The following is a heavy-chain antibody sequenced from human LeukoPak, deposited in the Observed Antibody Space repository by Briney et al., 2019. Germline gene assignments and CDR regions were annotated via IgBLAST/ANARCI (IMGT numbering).Heavy chain of an antibody. CDR1: GFIFSAYA. CDR2: INWNGGST. D-gene: IGHD3-10*01. V-gene: IGHV3-20*01. J-gene: IGHJ3*02. Sequence: GGSLRLSCTASGFIFSAYAVNWVRQAPGKGLEWVSGINWNGGSTGYADSVKGRFTISRDNAKNSLYLQMNSLRAEDTALYHCARNYGSGSFDAFDIWGQGTMVTVSS. CDR3: ARNYGSGSFDAFDI.